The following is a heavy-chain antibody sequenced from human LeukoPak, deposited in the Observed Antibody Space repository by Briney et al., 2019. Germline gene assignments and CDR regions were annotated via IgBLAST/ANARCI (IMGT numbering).Heavy chain of an antibody. V-gene: IGHV4-31*03. CDR3: MSLAARRGYAFDI. J-gene: IGHJ3*02. Sequence: SQTLSLTCTVSGGSISSGGYYWSWIRQHPGKGLEWIGYIYYSGSTYYNPSLKSRVTISVDTSKNQFSLKLSSVTAADTAVYYCMSLAARRGYAFDIWGQGTMVTVSS. CDR1: GGSISSGGYY. CDR2: IYYSGST. D-gene: IGHD6-6*01.